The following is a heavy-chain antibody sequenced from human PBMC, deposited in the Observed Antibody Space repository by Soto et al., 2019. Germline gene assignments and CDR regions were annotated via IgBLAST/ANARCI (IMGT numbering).Heavy chain of an antibody. J-gene: IGHJ6*02. D-gene: IGHD3-10*01. CDR2: INGDGSST. CDR1: GFTFSSYW. Sequence: EVQLVESGGGLVQPGGSLRLSCAASGFTFSSYWMHCVRQAPGKGLVWVSRINGDGSSTSYADSVKGRFTISRDNAKNTLYLQMNSLRAEDTAVYYCARGVRGVMGMDVWGEGTTVTVSS. V-gene: IGHV3-74*01. CDR3: ARGVRGVMGMDV.